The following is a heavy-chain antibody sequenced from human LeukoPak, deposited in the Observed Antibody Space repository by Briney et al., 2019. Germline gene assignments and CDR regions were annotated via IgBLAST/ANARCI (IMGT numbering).Heavy chain of an antibody. J-gene: IGHJ4*02. D-gene: IGHD5-12*01. Sequence: KTGGSLRLSCAASGFTFSSYSMNWVRQAPGKGLEWVSSISSSSSYIYYADSVKGRFTISRDNAKNSLYLQMNSLRAEDTAVYYCARSQTITLKLAFYYWGQGTLVTVSS. CDR3: ARSQTITLKLAFYY. V-gene: IGHV3-21*01. CDR2: ISSSSSYI. CDR1: GFTFSSYS.